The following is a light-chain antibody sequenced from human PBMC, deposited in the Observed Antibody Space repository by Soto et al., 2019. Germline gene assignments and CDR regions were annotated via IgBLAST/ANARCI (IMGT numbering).Light chain of an antibody. CDR1: PSVSSY. CDR2: DAS. Sequence: EIVMTQSPATLSVSLGEIVTLSCRASPSVSSYLAWYQQKPGQAPRLLISDASTRANDIPDRFSGSGSGTDFTLTISSLQSTDLAVYYCLQYSTWPPLYTFGQGTKLEIK. J-gene: IGKJ2*01. CDR3: LQYSTWPPLYT. V-gene: IGKV3-15*01.